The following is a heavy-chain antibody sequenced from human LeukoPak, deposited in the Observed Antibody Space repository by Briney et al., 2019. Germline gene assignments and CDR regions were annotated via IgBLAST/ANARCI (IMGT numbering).Heavy chain of an antibody. J-gene: IGHJ4*02. CDR3: ARGRPESGETYYYDSSGYSSY. V-gene: IGHV1-8*01. Sequence: ASVKVSWKASGYTFTSYDINWVRQATGQGLEWMGWMNPNSGNTGYAQKFQGRVTMTRNTSISTAYMELSSLRSEDTAVYYCARGRPESGETYYYDSSGYSSYWGQGTLVTVSS. CDR2: MNPNSGNT. CDR1: GYTFTSYD. D-gene: IGHD3-22*01.